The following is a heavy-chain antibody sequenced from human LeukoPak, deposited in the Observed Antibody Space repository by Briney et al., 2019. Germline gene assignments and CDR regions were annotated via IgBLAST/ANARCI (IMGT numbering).Heavy chain of an antibody. V-gene: IGHV3-30*03. J-gene: IGHJ4*02. CDR2: ISYDGSNK. D-gene: IGHD6-13*01. CDR3: ARDRGSSSWYYFDY. Sequence: GGSLRLSCAASGFTFSSYGIHWVRQAPGKGLEWVAFISYDGSNKYYADSVKGRFTISRDNSKNTLYLQMNSLRAEDTAVYYCARDRGSSSWYYFDYWGQGALVSVSS. CDR1: GFTFSSYG.